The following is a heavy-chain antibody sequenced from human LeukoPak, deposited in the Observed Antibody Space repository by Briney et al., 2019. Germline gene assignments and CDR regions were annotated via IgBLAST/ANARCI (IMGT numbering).Heavy chain of an antibody. CDR3: AKDQDIVVVPAAPKSGYFDY. V-gene: IGHV3-30*02. CDR1: GFTFSSYG. CDR2: IRYDGSNK. J-gene: IGHJ4*02. Sequence: GGSLRLSCAASGFTFSSYGMHWVRQAPGKGLKWVAFIRYDGSNKYYADSVKGRFTIARDNSKNTLYLQMNSLRAEDTAVYYCAKDQDIVVVPAAPKSGYFDYWGQGTLVTVSS. D-gene: IGHD2-2*01.